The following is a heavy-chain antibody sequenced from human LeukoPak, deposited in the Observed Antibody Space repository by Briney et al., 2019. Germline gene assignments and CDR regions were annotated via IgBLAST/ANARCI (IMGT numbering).Heavy chain of an antibody. J-gene: IGHJ5*02. CDR2: ISSSSSTI. D-gene: IGHD3-10*01. Sequence: GGSLRLSCAASGFTFSSYSMNWVRQAPGKGLEWVSYISSSSSTIYYADSVKGRFTISRDNAKNSLYLQMNSLRAEDTAVYYCARSRSSGSYYNWFDPWGQGTLVTVSS. CDR3: ARSRSSGSYYNWFDP. V-gene: IGHV3-48*04. CDR1: GFTFSSYS.